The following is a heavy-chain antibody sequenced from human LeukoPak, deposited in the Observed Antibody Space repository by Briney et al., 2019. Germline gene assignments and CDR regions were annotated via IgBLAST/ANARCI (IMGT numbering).Heavy chain of an antibody. Sequence: PSETLSLTCSVSGYSISSGNYWGWIRLPPGKGLQWIGSIYHSGSTYYNPSLKSRVTISVDTSKNQFSLKLSSVTAADTAVYYCGRSVNYDFWSGYPYYMDVWGKGTTVTISS. J-gene: IGHJ6*03. V-gene: IGHV4-38-2*01. CDR3: GRSVNYDFWSGYPYYMDV. CDR2: IYHSGST. D-gene: IGHD3-3*01. CDR1: GYSISSGNY.